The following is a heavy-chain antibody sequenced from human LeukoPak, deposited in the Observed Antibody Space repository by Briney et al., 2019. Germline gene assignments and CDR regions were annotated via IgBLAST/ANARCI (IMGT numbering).Heavy chain of an antibody. CDR1: GFTFSSCS. CDR2: ISSSSSYI. Sequence: GGSLRLSCAASGFTFSSCSMNWVRQAPGKGLEWVSSISSSSSYIYYADSVKGRFTISRDNAKNSLYLQMNSLRAEDTAVYYCARDPHLRYFDSFYYYGMDVWGQGTTVTVSS. V-gene: IGHV3-21*01. D-gene: IGHD3-9*01. J-gene: IGHJ6*02. CDR3: ARDPHLRYFDSFYYYGMDV.